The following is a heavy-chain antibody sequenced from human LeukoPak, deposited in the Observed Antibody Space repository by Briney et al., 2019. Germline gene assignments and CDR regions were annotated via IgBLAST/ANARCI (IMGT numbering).Heavy chain of an antibody. CDR1: GYSFTGNY. CDR2: IIPIVGTA. Sequence: ASVKVSCKASGYSFTGNYIHWVRQAPGQGLEWMGGIIPIVGTANYAQKFQGRVTITADESTSTAYMELSSLRSEDTAVYYSARASPYYDFWSGYWNNWFDPWGQGTLVTVSS. J-gene: IGHJ5*02. V-gene: IGHV1-69*13. D-gene: IGHD3-3*01. CDR3: ARASPYYDFWSGYWNNWFDP.